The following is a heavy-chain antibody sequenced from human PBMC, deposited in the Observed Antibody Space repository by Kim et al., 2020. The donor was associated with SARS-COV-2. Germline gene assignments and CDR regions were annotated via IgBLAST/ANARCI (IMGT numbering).Heavy chain of an antibody. V-gene: IGHV4-59*01. CDR2: T. Sequence: TNYNPSLKSRVTISVDTSKNQFSLKLSSVTAADTAVYYCARVRDGHNSLDYWGQGTLVTVSS. J-gene: IGHJ4*02. D-gene: IGHD2-21*01. CDR3: ARVRDGHNSLDY.